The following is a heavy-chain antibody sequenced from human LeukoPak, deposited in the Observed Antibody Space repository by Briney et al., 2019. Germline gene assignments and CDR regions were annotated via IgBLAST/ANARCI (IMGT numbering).Heavy chain of an antibody. CDR1: GYTFTSYA. CDR3: ARGSPPRVYYDRSGYYSYYFDY. Sequence: ASVKVSCKASGYTFTSYAMNWVRQAPGQGLEWMGWINPKSVATNNAQKFQGRVTMTTDTSTSTAYMELRSLRSDDTAVYYCARGSPPRVYYDRSGYYSYYFDYWGQGTLVTVSS. CDR2: INPKSVAT. J-gene: IGHJ4*02. V-gene: IGHV1-18*01. D-gene: IGHD3-22*01.